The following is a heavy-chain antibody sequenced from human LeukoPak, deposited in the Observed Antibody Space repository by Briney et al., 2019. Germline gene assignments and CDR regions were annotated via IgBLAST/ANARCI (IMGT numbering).Heavy chain of an antibody. CDR1: GFTFSSYW. D-gene: IGHD6-19*01. V-gene: IGHV3-7*01. Sequence: GGSLRLSCAASGFTFSSYWMSWVRQAPGKGLEWVANIKQDGSEKYYVDSVKGRFTISRDNAKNSLYLQMNSLRAEDTAVYYCAKTVSSSGWYNWFDPWGQGTLVTVSS. J-gene: IGHJ5*02. CDR3: AKTVSSSGWYNWFDP. CDR2: IKQDGSEK.